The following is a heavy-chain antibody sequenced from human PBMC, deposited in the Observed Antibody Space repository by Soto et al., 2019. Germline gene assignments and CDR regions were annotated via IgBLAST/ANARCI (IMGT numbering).Heavy chain of an antibody. V-gene: IGHV4-34*01. Sequence: WTWIRQSPGKGLEWIGEIDHSETTNYNPSLKSPVTLSVDTFKKEFSLRLNFVTAADTAVYFCARGRVTARRIYFDVWGQGSRATVSS. D-gene: IGHD3-9*01. J-gene: IGHJ1*01. CDR2: IDHSETT. CDR3: ARGRVTARRIYFDV.